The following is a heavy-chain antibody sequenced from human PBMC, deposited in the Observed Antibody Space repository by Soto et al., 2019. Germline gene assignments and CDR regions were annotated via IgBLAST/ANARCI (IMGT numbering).Heavy chain of an antibody. CDR2: IAYDGSNK. V-gene: IGHV3-30*18. J-gene: IGHJ6*02. Sequence: QVQLVESGGGVVQPGRSLRLSCAASGFTFSSYGMHWVRQAPGKGLEWVAVIAYDGSNKYYADSVKGRFTISRDNSKNKLYLQMTSLRAEDTAVYYCAKDYRPGTNYYYGMDVWGQGTTVTVSS. D-gene: IGHD3-10*01. CDR3: AKDYRPGTNYYYGMDV. CDR1: GFTFSSYG.